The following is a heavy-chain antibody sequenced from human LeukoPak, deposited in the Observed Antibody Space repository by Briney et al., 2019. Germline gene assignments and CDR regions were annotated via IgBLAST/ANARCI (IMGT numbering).Heavy chain of an antibody. Sequence: GGSLRLSCAASGFTFSSYGMSWVRQAPGKGLEWVSGVSGSGGSTYYADSVKGRFTISRDNAKNSLYLQMNSLRAEDTAVYYCARRRYSGSSQHFDYWGQGTLVTVSS. D-gene: IGHD1-26*01. CDR2: VSGSGGST. CDR1: GFTFSSYG. V-gene: IGHV3-23*01. CDR3: ARRRYSGSSQHFDY. J-gene: IGHJ4*02.